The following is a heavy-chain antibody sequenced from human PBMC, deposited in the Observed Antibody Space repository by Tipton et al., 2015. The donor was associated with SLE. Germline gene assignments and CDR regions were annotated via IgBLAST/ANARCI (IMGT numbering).Heavy chain of an antibody. CDR1: GFTFSSYW. CDR3: ARDLRINSSGQH. Sequence: SLRLSCAASGFTFSSYWMSWVRQAPGKGLEWVANIKQDGSEKYYVDSVKGRFTISRDNAKNSLYLQMNSLRAEDTAVYYCARDLRINSSGQHRWQGTLVPVSS. V-gene: IGHV3-7*01. J-gene: IGHJ1*01. CDR2: IKQDGSEK. D-gene: IGHD6-25*01.